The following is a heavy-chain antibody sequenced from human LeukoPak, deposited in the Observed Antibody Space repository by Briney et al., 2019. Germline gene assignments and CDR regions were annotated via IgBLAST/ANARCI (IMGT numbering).Heavy chain of an antibody. Sequence: SETLSLTCTVSGGSISSYYWSWIRQPPGKGLEWIGYIYYSGSTNYNPSLRSRVTISVDTSKNQFSLKLRSVTAADTAVYYCARVEEGYGSGRRENYYYYYMDVWGKGTTVTISS. V-gene: IGHV4-59*01. D-gene: IGHD3-10*01. CDR1: GGSISSYY. CDR3: ARVEEGYGSGRRENYYYYYMDV. CDR2: IYYSGST. J-gene: IGHJ6*03.